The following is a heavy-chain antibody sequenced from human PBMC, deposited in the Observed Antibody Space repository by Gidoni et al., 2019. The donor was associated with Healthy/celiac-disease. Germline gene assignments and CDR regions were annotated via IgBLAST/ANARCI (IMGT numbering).Heavy chain of an antibody. J-gene: IGHJ4*02. Sequence: YCSYAMSWVRQAPVTGLAWVSAISGSGGSTYSADSVKGRLTISRDNSKDTLYLQLNSLRAEDSAVYYCAKDVHTLQWLTPGTGAYFDYWGQGTLVTVSS. CDR3: AKDVHTLQWLTPGTGAYFDY. CDR2: ISGSGGST. V-gene: IGHV3-23*01. D-gene: IGHD6-19*01. CDR1: YCSYA.